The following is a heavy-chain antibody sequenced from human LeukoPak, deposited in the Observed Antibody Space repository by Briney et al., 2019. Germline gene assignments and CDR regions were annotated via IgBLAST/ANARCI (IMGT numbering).Heavy chain of an antibody. J-gene: IGHJ3*02. CDR1: GGSINTYY. CDR3: VRAVRPFTLYLAFDI. CDR2: IYYSRTT. V-gene: IGHV4-59*01. Sequence: SETLSLTCTVSGGSINTYYWSWIRQPPGKGLEWIGFIYYSRTTNYNPSLQSRATISVDTSKNQFSLKLTSVTAADTAGYYCVRAVRPFTLYLAFDIWGQGTMVTVSS. D-gene: IGHD1-1*01.